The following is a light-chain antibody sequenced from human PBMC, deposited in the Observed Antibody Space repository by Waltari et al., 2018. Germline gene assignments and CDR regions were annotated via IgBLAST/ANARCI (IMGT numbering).Light chain of an antibody. CDR2: DVS. V-gene: IGLV2-14*01. Sequence: QSALTQPASVSGSLGQSLTISCTGTHSDLAAYDYVYLYQQHPGKAPKLILFDVSHRPSGISNRFSGSKSGDTASLTISGLQPEDEADYYCSSYSYITTLQIFGTGTRLTV. CDR1: HSDLAAYDY. CDR3: SSYSYITTLQI. J-gene: IGLJ1*01.